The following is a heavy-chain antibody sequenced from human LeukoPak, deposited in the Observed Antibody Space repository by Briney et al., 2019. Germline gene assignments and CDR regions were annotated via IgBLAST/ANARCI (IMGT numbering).Heavy chain of an antibody. Sequence: ASVKVSCKASGYTFTGYFLHWVRQAPGQGLEWMGWINPISGGTNYAQKFQGRVTMTRDTSISTAYMDLSRLRSGDTAVYYCARDLLGYCGGASCYPPDYWGQGTQVTVSS. J-gene: IGHJ4*02. D-gene: IGHD2-15*01. CDR1: GYTFTGYF. CDR2: INPISGGT. V-gene: IGHV1-2*02. CDR3: ARDLLGYCGGASCYPPDY.